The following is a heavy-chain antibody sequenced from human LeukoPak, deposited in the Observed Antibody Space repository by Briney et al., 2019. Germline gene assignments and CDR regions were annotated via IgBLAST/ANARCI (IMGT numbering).Heavy chain of an antibody. CDR3: ARASRRGKSGVYCGGDCYFDY. V-gene: IGHV3-21*01. CDR2: ISSSSSYI. D-gene: IGHD2-21*02. J-gene: IGHJ4*02. Sequence: GGSLRLSCAASGFTFSSYSMNWVRQAPGKGLEWVSSISSSSSYIYYAYSVKSRFTISRDNAQNSLYLQMNSLRAEDTAVYYCARASRRGKSGVYCGGDCYFDYWGQGTLVTVSS. CDR1: GFTFSSYS.